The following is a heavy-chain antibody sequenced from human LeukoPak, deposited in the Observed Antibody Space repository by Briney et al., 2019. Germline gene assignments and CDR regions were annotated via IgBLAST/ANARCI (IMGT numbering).Heavy chain of an antibody. CDR2: IYYSGST. D-gene: IGHD3-22*01. J-gene: IGHJ6*03. CDR1: GGSISSSSYY. V-gene: IGHV4-39*07. Sequence: PSETLSLTCTVSGGSISSSSYYWGWIRQPPGKGLEWIGSIYYSGSTYYNPSLKSRVIISVDTSKNQFSLKLSSVTAADTAVYYCASLHRGSGSYDSSGAYYYYYMDVWGKGTTVTVSS. CDR3: ASLHRGSGSYDSSGAYYYYYMDV.